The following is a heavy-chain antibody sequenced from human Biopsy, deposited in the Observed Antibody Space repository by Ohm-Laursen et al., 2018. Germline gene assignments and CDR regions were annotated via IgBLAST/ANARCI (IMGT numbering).Heavy chain of an antibody. Sequence: SLRLSCTASGFTFTTHAMIWVRQAPGKGLELVSTIGNTGATFYADSVEGRFIISRDTSKNTVYLQMNSLRVEDTAVYYCVKGTQLLEDWGQGTQVTVSS. CDR3: VKGTQLLED. V-gene: IGHV3-23*01. CDR2: IGNTGAT. CDR1: GFTFTTHA. D-gene: IGHD3-10*01. J-gene: IGHJ4*02.